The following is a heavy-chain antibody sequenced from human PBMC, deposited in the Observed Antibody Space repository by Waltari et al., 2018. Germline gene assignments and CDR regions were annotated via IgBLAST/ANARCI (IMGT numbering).Heavy chain of an antibody. D-gene: IGHD6-19*01. Sequence: QVQLVQSGSELKKPGASVKVSCTASGYTFTSSAMNWVRQAPGQGLEWMGWINTNTGNPTYAQGFTGRFVFSLDTSVSTAYLQISSLKAEDTAVYYCASAQWPLPQSWFDPWGQGTLVTVSS. CDR1: GYTFTSSA. J-gene: IGHJ5*02. CDR2: INTNTGNP. V-gene: IGHV7-4-1*02. CDR3: ASAQWPLPQSWFDP.